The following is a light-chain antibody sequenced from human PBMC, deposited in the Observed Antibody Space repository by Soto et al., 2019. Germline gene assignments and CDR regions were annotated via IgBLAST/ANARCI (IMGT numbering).Light chain of an antibody. CDR2: GAS. J-gene: IGKJ4*01. CDR1: QAVSSIL. CDR3: PQHGTSPI. Sequence: EVVLTQSPGTLSLSPGERATLSCRASQAVSSILLAWYQQKPGQAPRLLIYGASSRATGIPDRFSGSGSGTDFTLTVSRLEPEDFAAYYSPQHGTSPIFGGGTKVDI. V-gene: IGKV3-20*01.